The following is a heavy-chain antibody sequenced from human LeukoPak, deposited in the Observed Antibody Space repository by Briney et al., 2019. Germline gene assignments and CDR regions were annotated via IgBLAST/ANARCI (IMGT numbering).Heavy chain of an antibody. CDR1: GYTFTSYY. CDR3: ARDPRGRGYYDSSGYYGGAFDI. V-gene: IGHV1-46*01. CDR2: INPSGGST. Sequence: ASVKVSCKASGYTFTSYYMHWVRQAPGQGLEWMGIINPSGGSTSYAQKFQGRVTMTRDTSTSTVYMELSSLRSEDTAVYYCARDPRGRGYYDSSGYYGGAFDIWGQGTMVTVSS. D-gene: IGHD3-22*01. J-gene: IGHJ3*02.